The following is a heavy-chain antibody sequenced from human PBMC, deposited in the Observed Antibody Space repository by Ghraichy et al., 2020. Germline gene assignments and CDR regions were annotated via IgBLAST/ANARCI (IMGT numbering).Heavy chain of an antibody. V-gene: IGHV3-23*01. J-gene: IGHJ3*02. CDR1: GFSFSSYA. D-gene: IGHD1-1*01. CDR2: ISASGDVT. CDR3: AKTNNAHWNADPFDI. Sequence: GGSLRLSCAASGFSFSSYAMNWVRQAPGRGLEWVSTISASGDVTYYADSLKGRFTISRDNSKSTLYLQMSSLRAEDTAVYYCAKTNNAHWNADPFDIWGRGTLVTVSS.